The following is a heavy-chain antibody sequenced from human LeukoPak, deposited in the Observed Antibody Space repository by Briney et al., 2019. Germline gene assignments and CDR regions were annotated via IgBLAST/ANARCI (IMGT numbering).Heavy chain of an antibody. CDR1: GGSISSYY. J-gene: IGHJ4*02. Sequence: SETLSLTCTVSGGSISSYYWSWIRQPPGKGLEWIGYIYYSGSTNYNPSLKSRVTISVDTSKNQFSLKLSSVTAADTAVHYCASTKRRDGYNYFDYWGQGTLVTVSS. CDR2: IYYSGST. D-gene: IGHD5-24*01. CDR3: ASTKRRDGYNYFDY. V-gene: IGHV4-59*08.